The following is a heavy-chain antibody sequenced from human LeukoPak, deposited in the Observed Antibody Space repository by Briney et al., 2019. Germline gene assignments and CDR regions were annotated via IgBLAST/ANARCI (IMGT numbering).Heavy chain of an antibody. V-gene: IGHV1-24*01. D-gene: IGHD3-22*01. CDR3: AIREPKYYYDSSGYLTHFDY. Sequence: ASVKVSCKVSGYTLTELSMHWVRQAPGKGLEWMGGFDPEDGETIYAQKFQGRVTMTEDTSTDTAYMELSSLRSEDTAVYYCAIREPKYYYDSSGYLTHFDYWGQGTLVTVSS. CDR1: GYTLTELS. J-gene: IGHJ4*02. CDR2: FDPEDGET.